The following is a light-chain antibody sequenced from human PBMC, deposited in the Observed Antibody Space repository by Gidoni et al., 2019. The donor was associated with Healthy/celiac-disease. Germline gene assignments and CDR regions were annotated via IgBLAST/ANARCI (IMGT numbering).Light chain of an antibody. CDR1: QSVSSY. CDR2: DAS. Sequence: EIVLTQSPATLSLSPGERATLPCRASQSVSSYLAWYQQKPGQAPRLLIYDASNRATGIPAEFSGSGSGTDFTLTISRLEPEYFAVYYCQQRSNWPKTFGQGTKVEIK. J-gene: IGKJ1*01. V-gene: IGKV3-11*01. CDR3: QQRSNWPKT.